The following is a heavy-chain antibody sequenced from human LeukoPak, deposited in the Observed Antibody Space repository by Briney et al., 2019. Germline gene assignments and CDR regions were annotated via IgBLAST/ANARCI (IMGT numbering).Heavy chain of an antibody. CDR3: ARVPLYCSNTSCYKAWDYYYGMDV. J-gene: IGHJ6*02. D-gene: IGHD2-2*02. CDR1: GYTFTSYG. V-gene: IGHV1-18*01. Sequence: ASVKVSCKASGYTFTSYGISWVRQAPGQGLEWMGWISAYNGNTNYAQKPQGRVTMTTDTSTSTAYMELRSLRSADTAVYYCARVPLYCSNTSCYKAWDYYYGMDVWGQGTTVTVSS. CDR2: ISAYNGNT.